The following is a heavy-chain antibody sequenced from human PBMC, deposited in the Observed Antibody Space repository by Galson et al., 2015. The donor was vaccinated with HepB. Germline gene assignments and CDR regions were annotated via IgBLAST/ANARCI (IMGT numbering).Heavy chain of an antibody. CDR1: GFTFSSYG. D-gene: IGHD1-26*01. CDR2: ISYDGSNK. V-gene: IGHV3-30*03. Sequence: SLRLSCAASGFTFSSYGMHWVRQAPGKGLEWVAVISYDGSNKYYADSVKGRFTISRDNSKNTLYLQMNSLRAEDTAVYYCASLTSGKGGDYWGQGTLVTVSS. CDR3: ASLTSGKGGDY. J-gene: IGHJ4*02.